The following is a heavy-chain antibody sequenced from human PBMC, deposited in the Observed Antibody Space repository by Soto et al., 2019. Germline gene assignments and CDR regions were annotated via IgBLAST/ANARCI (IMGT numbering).Heavy chain of an antibody. CDR1: GFTFSDNL. J-gene: IGHJ3*01. CDR2: LNPDTGNT. Sequence: QVQLVQSGADLKKPGASVNISCPASGFTFSDNLINWVRQLPGNGLEWRGWLNPDTGNTRYSETFQGRVTISRHPSASIAYLELSGLENEDTALYFCERDIQSVGPRANDAFDVWGQGTMITVSS. V-gene: IGHV1-3*01. CDR3: ERDIQSVGPRANDAFDV. D-gene: IGHD5-18*01.